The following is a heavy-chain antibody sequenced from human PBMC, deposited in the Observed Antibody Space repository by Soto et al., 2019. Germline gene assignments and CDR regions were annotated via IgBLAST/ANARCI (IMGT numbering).Heavy chain of an antibody. CDR2: IIPIFGTA. CDR3: ARGYPCHCSGGSSSPRSGFNP. D-gene: IGHD2-15*01. Sequence: SVKVSCKASGGTFSSYAISWVRQAPGQGLEWMGGIIPIFGTANYAQKFQGRVTITADESTSTAYMELSSLRSEDTAVYYCARGYPCHCSGGSSSPRSGFNPWGQRPMGAVAS. J-gene: IGHJ5*02. CDR1: GGTFSSYA. V-gene: IGHV1-69*13.